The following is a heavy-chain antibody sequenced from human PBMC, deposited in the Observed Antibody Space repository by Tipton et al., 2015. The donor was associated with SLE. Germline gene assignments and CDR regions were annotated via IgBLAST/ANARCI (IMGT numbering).Heavy chain of an antibody. J-gene: IGHJ4*02. V-gene: IGHV3-48*03. Sequence: GSLRLSCAASGFTFSSYEMNWVRQAPGKGLEWVSYISSSGSTIYYADSVKGRFTISRDNAKNSLYLQMNRLRAEDTAVYYCASLRFLEWTFDYWGQGTLVTVSS. CDR1: GFTFSSYE. D-gene: IGHD3-3*01. CDR2: ISSSGSTI. CDR3: ASLRFLEWTFDY.